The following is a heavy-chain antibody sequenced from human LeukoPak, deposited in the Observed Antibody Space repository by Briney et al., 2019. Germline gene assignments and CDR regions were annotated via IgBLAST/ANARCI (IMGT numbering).Heavy chain of an antibody. J-gene: IGHJ3*02. Sequence: KASETLSLTCTVSGGSISSYYWSWIRQPPGKGLEWIGYIYYSGSTNYNPSLKSRVTISVNTSKHQFSLKLSSVTAADTAVYYCARGLYYDSGAFDIWGQGTMVTVSS. D-gene: IGHD3-22*01. V-gene: IGHV4-59*01. CDR1: GGSISSYY. CDR3: ARGLYYDSGAFDI. CDR2: IYYSGST.